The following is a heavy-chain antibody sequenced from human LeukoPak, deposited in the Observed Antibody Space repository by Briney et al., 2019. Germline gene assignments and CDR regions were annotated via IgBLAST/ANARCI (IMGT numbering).Heavy chain of an antibody. CDR2: VIPIYGTP. CDR3: ARDHWGIVENGYDYFYYDMDV. Sequence: SVTVSCKASGGSFSTSGFSWVRQAPGQGLEWMGGVIPIYGTPSYAQKFQGRVTITTDESTSTAYMELSSLRSEDTAVYYCARDHWGIVENGYDYFYYDMDVWGQGTTVTVSS. CDR1: GGSFSTSG. J-gene: IGHJ6*02. V-gene: IGHV1-69*05. D-gene: IGHD7-27*01.